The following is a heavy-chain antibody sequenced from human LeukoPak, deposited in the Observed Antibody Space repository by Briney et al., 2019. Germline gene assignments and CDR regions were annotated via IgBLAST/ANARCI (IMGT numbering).Heavy chain of an antibody. J-gene: IGHJ4*02. D-gene: IGHD4-23*01. CDR1: GGSISSGGYY. CDR2: IFHYGTT. Sequence: TSETLSLTCTVSGGSISSGGYYWSWIRQPPGKGLEWIGDIFHYGTTNCNPSLKSRLTMSVDTSTNQFSLKLNSVTAADTAVYYCAGWGVDYGGKFDYLDYWGQGMLVTVSS. CDR3: AGWGVDYGGKFDYLDY. V-gene: IGHV4-39*07.